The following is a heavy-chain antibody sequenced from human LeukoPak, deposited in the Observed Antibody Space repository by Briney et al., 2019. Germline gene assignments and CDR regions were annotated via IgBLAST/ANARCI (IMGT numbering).Heavy chain of an antibody. CDR1: GFTFSSYA. CDR3: ARSQSTSSPAFDL. Sequence: GGSLRLSCTASGFTFSSYAMHWVRQAPGKGLEWVAVISYDGSNKYYADSVKGRFTFSRDNPKNTVYLQMNSLGAEDSAIYYCARSQSTSSPAFDLWGQGTMVIVSS. V-gene: IGHV3-30-3*01. J-gene: IGHJ3*01. D-gene: IGHD6-6*01. CDR2: ISYDGSNK.